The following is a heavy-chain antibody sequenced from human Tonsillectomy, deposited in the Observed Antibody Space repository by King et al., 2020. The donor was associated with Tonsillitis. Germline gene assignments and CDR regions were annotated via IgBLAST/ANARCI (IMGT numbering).Heavy chain of an antibody. CDR3: AKDIGVGATGDAFDI. CDR1: GFTFDDYA. J-gene: IGHJ3*02. CDR2: ISWNIGSI. D-gene: IGHD1-26*01. V-gene: IGHV3-9*01. Sequence: VQLVESGGGLVQPGRSLRLSCAASGFTFDDYAMHWVRQAPGKGMEWVAGISWNIGSIAYADSVKGRFTISRDNAKNSLYLQMNSLRAEDTAVYYCAKDIGVGATGDAFDIWGHGTMLTVSS.